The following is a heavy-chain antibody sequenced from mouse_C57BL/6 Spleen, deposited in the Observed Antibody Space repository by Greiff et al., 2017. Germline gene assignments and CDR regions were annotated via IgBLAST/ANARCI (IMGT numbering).Heavy chain of an antibody. V-gene: IGHV1-42*01. CDR2: INPSTGGT. CDR1: GYSFTGYY. J-gene: IGHJ3*01. CDR3: ARDYYGSSLFAY. D-gene: IGHD1-1*01. Sequence: VQLKQSGPELVKPGASVKISCKASGYSFTGYYMNWVKQSPEKSLEWIGEINPSTGGTTYNQKFKAKATLTVDKSSSTAYMQLKSLTSEDSAVYYCARDYYGSSLFAYWGQGTLVTVSA.